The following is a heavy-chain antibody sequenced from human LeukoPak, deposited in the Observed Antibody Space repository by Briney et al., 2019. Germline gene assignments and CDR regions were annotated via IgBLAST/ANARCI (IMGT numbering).Heavy chain of an antibody. CDR3: ARHLNYYDSSGYYWSSCFDY. CDR1: GGSFSGYY. J-gene: IGHJ4*02. CDR2: INHSGST. V-gene: IGHV4-34*01. Sequence: SETLSLTCAVYGGSFSGYYWSWIRQPPGKGLEWIGEINHSGSTNYNPSLKSRVTISVDTSKNQFSLKLSSVTAADTAVYYCARHLNYYDSSGYYWSSCFDYWGQGTLVTVSS. D-gene: IGHD3-22*01.